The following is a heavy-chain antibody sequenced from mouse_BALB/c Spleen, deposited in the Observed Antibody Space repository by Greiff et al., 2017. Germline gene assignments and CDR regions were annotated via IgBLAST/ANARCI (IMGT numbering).Heavy chain of an antibody. D-gene: IGHD1-2*01. V-gene: IGHV2-2*02. Sequence: QVQLQQSGPGLVQPSQSLSITCTVSGFSLTSYGVHWVRQSPGKGLEWLGVIWSGGSTDYNAAFISRLSISKDNSKSQVFFKMNSLQANDTAIYYCARNAIHYYGYWFAYWGQGTLVTVSA. CDR3: ARNAIHYYGYWFAY. CDR1: GFSLTSYG. CDR2: IWSGGST. J-gene: IGHJ3*01.